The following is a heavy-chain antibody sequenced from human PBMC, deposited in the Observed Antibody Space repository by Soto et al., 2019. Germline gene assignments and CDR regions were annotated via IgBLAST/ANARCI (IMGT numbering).Heavy chain of an antibody. D-gene: IGHD2-21*01. Sequence: QVRLVESGGGVVQPGRSLRLSCAASGFTFSSYTVHWVRQAPGKGLEWVAVISHDGNNKYYADSVKGRFTISRDNSKNILSLQMNNVRPEDTAVYYCAKNPGRPLWRFCDYWGQGTLVTVSS. V-gene: IGHV3-30-3*02. CDR1: GFTFSSYT. J-gene: IGHJ4*02. CDR3: AKNPGRPLWRFCDY. CDR2: ISHDGNNK.